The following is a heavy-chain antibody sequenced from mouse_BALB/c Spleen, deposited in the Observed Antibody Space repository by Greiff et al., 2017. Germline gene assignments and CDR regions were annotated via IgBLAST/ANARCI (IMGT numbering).Heavy chain of an antibody. J-gene: IGHJ1*01. CDR3: ARGHYGSSLSYWYFDV. Sequence: VQLQQSGPELVKPGASVKMSCKASGYTFTSYVMHWVKQKPGQGLEWIGYINPYNDGTKYNEKFKGKATLTSDKSSSTAYMELSSLTSEDSAVYYCARGHYGSSLSYWYFDVWGAGTTVTVSS. CDR1: GYTFTSYV. CDR2: INPYNDGT. D-gene: IGHD1-1*01. V-gene: IGHV1-14*01.